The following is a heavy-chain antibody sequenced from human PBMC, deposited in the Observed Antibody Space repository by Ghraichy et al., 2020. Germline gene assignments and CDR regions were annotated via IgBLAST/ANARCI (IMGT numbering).Heavy chain of an antibody. CDR2: IWYDGSNK. CDR3: ARQWEPRNYFYGLDV. D-gene: IGHD1-26*01. CDR1: GFTFSNYG. V-gene: IGHV3-33*01. Sequence: GGSLRLSCAASGFTFSNYGMHWVRQAPGKGLEWVAVIWYDGSNKYYADSVKGRFTISRDNSKNTLYLQMNSLRAEDTAVYYCARQWEPRNYFYGLDVWGQGTTVSVSS. J-gene: IGHJ6*02.